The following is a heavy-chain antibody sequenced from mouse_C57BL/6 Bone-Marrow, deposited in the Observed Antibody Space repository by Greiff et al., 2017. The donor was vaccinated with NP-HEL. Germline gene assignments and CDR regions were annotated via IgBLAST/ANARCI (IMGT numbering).Heavy chain of an antibody. CDR3: ASALYYDFFWFAY. D-gene: IGHD2-4*01. Sequence: VKLMESGPGLVAPSQSLSITCTVSGFSLTSYAISWVRQPPGKGLEWLGVIWTGGGTNYNSALKSRLSISKDNSKSQVFLKMNSLQTDDTARYYCASALYYDFFWFAYWGQGTLVTVSA. J-gene: IGHJ3*01. V-gene: IGHV2-9-1*01. CDR2: IWTGGGT. CDR1: GFSLTSYA.